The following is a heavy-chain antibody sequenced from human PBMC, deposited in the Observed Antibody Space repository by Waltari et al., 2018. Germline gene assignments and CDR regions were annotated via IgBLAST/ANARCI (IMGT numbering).Heavy chain of an antibody. Sequence: QVQLQESGPGLVKPSETLSLTCAVSGHSISITYYWGWLRQSPGKGLEWIANIYHNGNTYYTPSLKRRVTISLDTSKNRFSLNLRSVTAADTAVYYCAAYLPDWGRGRDYWGQGILVTVSS. CDR3: AAYLPDWGRGRDY. CDR2: IYHNGNT. J-gene: IGHJ4*02. V-gene: IGHV4-38-2*01. CDR1: GHSISITYY. D-gene: IGHD7-27*01.